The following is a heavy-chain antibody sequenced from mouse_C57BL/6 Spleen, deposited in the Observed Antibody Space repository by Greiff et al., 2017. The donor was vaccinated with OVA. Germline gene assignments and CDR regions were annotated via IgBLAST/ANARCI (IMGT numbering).Heavy chain of an antibody. V-gene: IGHV2-9*01. CDR3: AKHITTVVGDYAMDY. Sequence: VQVVESGPGLVAPSQSLSITCPVSGFSLTSYGVDWVRQPPGKGLEWLGVIWGGGSTTYNSALMSRLSLSKDNSKSQVFLKMNSLQTDDTAMYYCAKHITTVVGDYAMDYWGQGTSGTVSS. J-gene: IGHJ4*01. D-gene: IGHD1-1*01. CDR2: IWGGGST. CDR1: GFSLTSYG.